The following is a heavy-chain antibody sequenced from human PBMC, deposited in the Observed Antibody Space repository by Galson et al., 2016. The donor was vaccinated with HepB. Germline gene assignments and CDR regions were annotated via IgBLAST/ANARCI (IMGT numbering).Heavy chain of an antibody. V-gene: IGHV3-74*01. CDR2: VHPFGAVT. CDR3: VRDGGHFELDV. Sequence: RLSCAASGFIFTDHWMQWVRQAPGKGLVLVSRVHPFGAVTKYADSVKGRFTTSRNNAKNTVYLQMNSLRVEDTAFYYCVRDGGHFELDVWGQGTTVTVSS. CDR1: GFIFTDHW. J-gene: IGHJ6*02.